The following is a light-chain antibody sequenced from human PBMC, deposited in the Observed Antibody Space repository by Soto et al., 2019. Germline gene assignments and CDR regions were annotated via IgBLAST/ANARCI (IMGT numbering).Light chain of an antibody. Sequence: EIVLTQSPGTVSLSQGERATLSCRASQSVSSSYLAWYQQKPGQAPRLLIYGASSRATGIPDRFSGSGSGTDFTLTISRLEPEDFAVYYCQQYGSSPGFTFGPGTKVDIK. V-gene: IGKV3-20*01. CDR2: GAS. J-gene: IGKJ3*01. CDR3: QQYGSSPGFT. CDR1: QSVSSSY.